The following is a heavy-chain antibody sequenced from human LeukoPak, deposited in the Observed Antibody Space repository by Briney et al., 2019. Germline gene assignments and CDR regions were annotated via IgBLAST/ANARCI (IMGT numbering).Heavy chain of an antibody. Sequence: SQTLSLTCSVSGASISGGNYFWSWIRQSPGKGLEWIGYIYYRGTTYYNPSLKSRVIISEDSSKSQFSLELTSVTAADTAVYYCAGFPNWNNPVYWGQGTLVTVSS. CDR2: IYYRGTT. J-gene: IGHJ4*02. CDR1: GASISGGNYF. D-gene: IGHD1/OR15-1a*01. CDR3: AGFPNWNNPVY. V-gene: IGHV4-30-4*08.